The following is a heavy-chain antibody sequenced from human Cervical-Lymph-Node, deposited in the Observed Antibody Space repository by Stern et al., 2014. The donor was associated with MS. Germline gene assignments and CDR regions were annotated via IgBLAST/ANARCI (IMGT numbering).Heavy chain of an antibody. Sequence: EVQLLESGGGLVQPGGSPRLSCEASGFTFSSYAMSWVRQAPGKGLEWVSTLSGSGFSAYYADSVKGRFTISRDNSKNTLYLQMNSLRAEDTAVYYCTGFSGGKDYWGQGTLVTVSS. CDR1: GFTFSSYA. CDR2: LSGSGFSA. J-gene: IGHJ4*02. D-gene: IGHD2-15*01. CDR3: TGFSGGKDY. V-gene: IGHV3-23*01.